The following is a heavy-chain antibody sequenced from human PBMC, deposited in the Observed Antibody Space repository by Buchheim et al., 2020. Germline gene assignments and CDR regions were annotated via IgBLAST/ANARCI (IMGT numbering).Heavy chain of an antibody. CDR1: GFTFSSYG. D-gene: IGHD6-19*01. V-gene: IGHV3-33*01. Sequence: QVQLVESGGGVVQPGRSLRLSCAASGFTFSSYGMHWVRQAPGKGLEWVADIWYDGSNKYYADSVKGRFTISRDNSKNTLYLQMNSLRAEDTAVYYCARDLLRIAVAGTPFDYWGQGTL. CDR3: ARDLLRIAVAGTPFDY. J-gene: IGHJ4*02. CDR2: IWYDGSNK.